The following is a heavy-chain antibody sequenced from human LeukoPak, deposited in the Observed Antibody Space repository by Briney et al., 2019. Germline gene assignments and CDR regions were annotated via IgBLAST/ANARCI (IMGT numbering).Heavy chain of an antibody. Sequence: GGSLRLSCAASGLTFSSYSMNWVRQAPGKGLEWVSSISSSSSYIYYADSVKGRFTISRDNAKNSLYLQMNSLRAEDTAVYYCARALAYGSGSYYDPFDYWGQGTLVTVSS. V-gene: IGHV3-21*01. CDR3: ARALAYGSGSYYDPFDY. CDR1: GLTFSSYS. D-gene: IGHD3-10*01. J-gene: IGHJ4*02. CDR2: ISSSSSYI.